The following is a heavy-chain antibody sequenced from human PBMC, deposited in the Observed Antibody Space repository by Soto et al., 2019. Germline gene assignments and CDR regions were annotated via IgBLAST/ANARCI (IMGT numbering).Heavy chain of an antibody. CDR3: ARDPLTYCSGGSCLYYFDY. CDR2: ISAYNGNT. CDR1: GYTFTSYG. V-gene: IGHV1-18*01. Sequence: ASVKVSCKASGYTFTSYGISWVRQAPGQGLDWMGWISAYNGNTNYAQKLQGRVTMTTDTSTSTAYMELRSLRSDDTAVYYCARDPLTYCSGGSCLYYFDYWGQGTLVTVSS. J-gene: IGHJ4*02. D-gene: IGHD2-15*01.